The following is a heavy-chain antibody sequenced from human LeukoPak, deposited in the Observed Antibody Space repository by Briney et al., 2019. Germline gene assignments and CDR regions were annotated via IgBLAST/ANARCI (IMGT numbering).Heavy chain of an antibody. V-gene: IGHV4-34*01. CDR2: INHSGST. CDR1: GGSFSGYY. CDR3: ASAGGWYIY. J-gene: IGHJ4*02. D-gene: IGHD6-19*01. Sequence: SETLSLTCAVYGGSFSGYYWSWIRQPPGKGLEWIGEINHSGSTNYNPPLKSRVTISVDTSKNQFSLKLSSVTAADTAVYYCASAGGWYIYWGQGTLVTVSS.